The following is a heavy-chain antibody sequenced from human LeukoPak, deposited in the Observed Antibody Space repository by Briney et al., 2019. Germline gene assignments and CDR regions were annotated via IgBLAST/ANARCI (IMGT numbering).Heavy chain of an antibody. CDR1: GGSISSYY. J-gene: IGHJ6*03. V-gene: IGHV4-59*01. Sequence: SETLSLTCTVSGGSISSYYWSWIRQPPGKGLEWIGYIYYSGSTNYNPSLKSRATISVDTSKNQFSLKLSSVTAADTAVYYCARDSLHCSSTSCYHYYYMDVWGKGTTVTVSS. D-gene: IGHD2-2*01. CDR3: ARDSLHCSSTSCYHYYYMDV. CDR2: IYYSGST.